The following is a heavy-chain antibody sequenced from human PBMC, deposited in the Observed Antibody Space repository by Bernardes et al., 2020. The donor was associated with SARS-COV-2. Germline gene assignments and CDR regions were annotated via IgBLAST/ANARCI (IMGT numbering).Heavy chain of an antibody. CDR1: GFTFSRFA. D-gene: IGHD6-13*01. V-gene: IGHV3-23*01. Sequence: GGSLRLSCAASGFTFSRFAMIWVRRAPGKGLEWVSTISGSGGRTDYADSVKGRFTISRDNSKNTLYLQLNRLRAEDTAVYSCARFGSGSGSWHFDFWGQGTLVTVSS. CDR2: ISGSGGRT. CDR3: ARFGSGSGSWHFDF. J-gene: IGHJ4*02.